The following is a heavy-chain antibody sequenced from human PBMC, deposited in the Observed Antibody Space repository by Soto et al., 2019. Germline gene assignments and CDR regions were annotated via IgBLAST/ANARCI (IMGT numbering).Heavy chain of an antibody. J-gene: IGHJ4*02. Sequence: QVQLVESGGGAVQPGRSLRLSCAASGFTFNTYGMHWVRQAPGKGLEWVAVIRYDGSNEFCADSVKGRFTISRDNSKNTLYLQMNSLRDEDTAIYYFARDHATTWYGPIDYWGQGTLVTVSS. CDR1: GFTFNTYG. V-gene: IGHV3-33*01. CDR2: IRYDGSNE. CDR3: ARDHATTWYGPIDY. D-gene: IGHD6-13*01.